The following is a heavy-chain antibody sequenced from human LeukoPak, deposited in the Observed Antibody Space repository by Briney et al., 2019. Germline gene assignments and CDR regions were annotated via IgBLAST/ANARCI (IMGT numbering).Heavy chain of an antibody. D-gene: IGHD6-13*01. J-gene: IGHJ4*02. V-gene: IGHV4-59*01. CDR1: GGSISSYY. Sequence: PSETLSLTCTVSGGSISSYYWSWIRQPPGKGLEWIGYIYCSGTTNYNPSLKSRVTISVDTSKDQFSLKLSSVTAADTAVYYCARGVYIAAAQYGYWGQGTLVTVSS. CDR3: ARGVYIAAAQYGY. CDR2: IYCSGTT.